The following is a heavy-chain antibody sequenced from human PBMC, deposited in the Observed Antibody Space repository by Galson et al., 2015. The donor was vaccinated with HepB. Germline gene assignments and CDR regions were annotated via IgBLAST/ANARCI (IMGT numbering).Heavy chain of an antibody. CDR3: APTAWGSGRGY. J-gene: IGHJ4*02. CDR2: ISSNGGST. D-gene: IGHD7-27*01. V-gene: IGHV3-64D*06. CDR1: GFTFSTYA. Sequence: SLRLSCAASGFTFSTYAVHWVRQAPGKGLEYVSAISSNGGSTYYADSVKGRFTISRDNSKNTLYLQMSSLRAEDTAVYYCAPTAWGSGRGYWGQGTLVTVSS.